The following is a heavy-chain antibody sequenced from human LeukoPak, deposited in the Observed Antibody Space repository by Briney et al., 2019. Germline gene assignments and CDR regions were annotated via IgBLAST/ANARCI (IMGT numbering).Heavy chain of an antibody. Sequence: GGSLRLSCAASGFTFSSYAMSWVRQAPGKGLEWVSAISGSGGSTYYADSVKGRFTISRDNSKNTLYLQMNSLSAEDTAVYYCAKVSYYYDSSGYSKSPYYFDYWGQGTLVTVSS. J-gene: IGHJ4*02. D-gene: IGHD3-22*01. CDR2: ISGSGGST. V-gene: IGHV3-23*01. CDR1: GFTFSSYA. CDR3: AKVSYYYDSSGYSKSPYYFDY.